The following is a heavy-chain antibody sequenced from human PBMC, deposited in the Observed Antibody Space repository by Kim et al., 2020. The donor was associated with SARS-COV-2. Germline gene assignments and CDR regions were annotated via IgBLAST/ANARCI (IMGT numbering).Heavy chain of an antibody. CDR2: IKQDGSES. V-gene: IGHV3-7*05. D-gene: IGHD3-16*01. Sequence: GGSLRLSCVGSGFTFYDYWMTWVRLAPGKGREWVAVIKQDGSESYYVDSVRGRFTISRDNAENSFYLQMNSLRADDTAGYYCARDWGDYWGQGTLVTVSS. CDR1: GFTFYDYW. J-gene: IGHJ4*02. CDR3: ARDWGDY.